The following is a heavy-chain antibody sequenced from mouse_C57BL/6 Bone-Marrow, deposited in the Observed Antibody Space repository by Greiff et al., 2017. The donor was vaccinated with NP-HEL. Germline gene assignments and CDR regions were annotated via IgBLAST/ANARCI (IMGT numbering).Heavy chain of an antibody. J-gene: IGHJ2*01. CDR3: ARRDTGDY. Sequence: EVKLMESGGGLVKPGGSLKLSCAASGFTFSSYTMSWVRQTPEKRLEWVATISGGGGNTYYPDSVKGRFTISRDNAKNTLYLQMSSLRSEDTALYYCARRDTGDYWGQGTTLTVSS. V-gene: IGHV5-9*01. CDR1: GFTFSSYT. D-gene: IGHD1-1*01. CDR2: ISGGGGNT.